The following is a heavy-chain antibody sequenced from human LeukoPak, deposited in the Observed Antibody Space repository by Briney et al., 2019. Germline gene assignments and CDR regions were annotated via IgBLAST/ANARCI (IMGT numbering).Heavy chain of an antibody. CDR2: IWYDGSNK. J-gene: IGHJ4*02. Sequence: NPGGSLRLSCAASGFTFSSYGMRWVRQAPGKGLEWVAVIWYDGSNKYYADSVKGRFTISRDNSKNTLYLQMNSLRAEDTAVYYCAREVYSSGWYGYYFDYWGQGTLVTVSS. V-gene: IGHV3-33*01. D-gene: IGHD6-19*01. CDR3: AREVYSSGWYGYYFDY. CDR1: GFTFSSYG.